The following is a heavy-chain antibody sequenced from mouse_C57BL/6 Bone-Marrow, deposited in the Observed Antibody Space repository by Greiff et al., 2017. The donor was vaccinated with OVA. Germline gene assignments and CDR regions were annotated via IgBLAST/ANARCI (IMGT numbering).Heavy chain of an antibody. V-gene: IGHV14-2*01. CDR3: AKGTVVATR. CDR2: IDPEDGET. Sequence: EVQLQQSGAELVKPGASVKLSCTASGFNIKDYYMHWVKQRTEQGLEWIGRIDPEDGETKYAPKFPGKATITADTSSNTAYLQLSSLTSEDTAVYYCAKGTVVATRWGQGTTLTVSS. J-gene: IGHJ2*01. CDR1: GFNIKDYY. D-gene: IGHD1-1*01.